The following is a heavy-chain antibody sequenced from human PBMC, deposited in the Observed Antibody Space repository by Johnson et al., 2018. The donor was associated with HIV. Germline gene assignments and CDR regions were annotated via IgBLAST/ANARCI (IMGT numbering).Heavy chain of an antibody. CDR3: TTDIAAGADAFDI. J-gene: IGHJ3*02. CDR1: GFTFGDYA. D-gene: IGHD6-13*01. CDR2: IRSKAYGGTT. Sequence: VQLVESGGVVVQPGGSLRLSCTASGFTFGDYAMSWFRQAPGKGLEWVGFIRSKAYGGTTEYAASVKGRFTISRDDSKSIAYLQMNSLKTEDTAVYYCTTDIAAGADAFDIWGQGTMVTVSS. V-gene: IGHV3-49*03.